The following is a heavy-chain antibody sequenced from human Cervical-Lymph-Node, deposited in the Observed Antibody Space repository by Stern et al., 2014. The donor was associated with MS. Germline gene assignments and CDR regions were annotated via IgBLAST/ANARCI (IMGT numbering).Heavy chain of an antibody. J-gene: IGHJ6*02. Sequence: QITLKESGPALVKSTQTLTLTCTFSGFSLSLPGMCVSWIRQPPGKALEWLALIDWDDAKFYSTSLKTRLSISKDTSKNQVVLTLTNMDPVDTATYYCARVVTATPDPDHSGVDVWGQGTTVIVTS. D-gene: IGHD2-21*02. CDR3: ARVVTATPDPDHSGVDV. CDR2: IDWDDAK. V-gene: IGHV2-70*01. CDR1: GFSLSLPGMC.